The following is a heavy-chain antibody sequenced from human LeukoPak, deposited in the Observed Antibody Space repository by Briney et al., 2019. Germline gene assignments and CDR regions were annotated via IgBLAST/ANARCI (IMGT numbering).Heavy chain of an antibody. V-gene: IGHV3-30-3*01. CDR1: GFTFSSYA. Sequence: GGSLRLSCAASGFTFSSYAMHWVRQAPGKGLEWVAVISYDGSNKYYADSVKGRFTISRDNSKNTLYLQMNSLRAGDTAVYYCARGPALDYWGQGTLVTVSS. J-gene: IGHJ4*02. CDR3: ARGPALDY. CDR2: ISYDGSNK.